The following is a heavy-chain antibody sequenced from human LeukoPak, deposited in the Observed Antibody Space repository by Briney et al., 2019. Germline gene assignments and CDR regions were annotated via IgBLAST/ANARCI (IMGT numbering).Heavy chain of an antibody. D-gene: IGHD3-9*01. CDR3: ARGRVRYFDWLLYSYYYGMDV. V-gene: IGHV3-21*01. CDR1: GFTFSAFG. J-gene: IGHJ6*02. Sequence: GGSLRLSCAASGFTFSAFGMNWVRQAPGRGLEWVSTITKSGDSTYYVDSVKGRFTISRDNAKNSLYLQMNSLRAEDTAVYYCARGRVRYFDWLLYSYYYGMDVWGRGTTVTVSS. CDR2: ITKSGDST.